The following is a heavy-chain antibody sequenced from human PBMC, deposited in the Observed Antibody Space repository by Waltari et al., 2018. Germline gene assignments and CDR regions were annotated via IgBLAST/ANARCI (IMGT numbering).Heavy chain of an antibody. Sequence: EVQRVQSGAEVKKQGESLKISCKGAGYSFTSYWSGWVRQMRGKGLEWMGIIDPCDSDTGYSPSFQGQVTISADKSISTAYLQWSSLKASDTAMYYCARRLRGVTIPYSFDYWGQGTLVTVSS. CDR2: IDPCDSDT. D-gene: IGHD3-10*01. V-gene: IGHV5-51*03. CDR1: GYSFTSYW. CDR3: ARRLRGVTIPYSFDY. J-gene: IGHJ4*02.